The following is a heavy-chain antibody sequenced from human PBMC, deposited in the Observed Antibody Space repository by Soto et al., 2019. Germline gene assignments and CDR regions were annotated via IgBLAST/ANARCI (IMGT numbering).Heavy chain of an antibody. D-gene: IGHD6-13*01. J-gene: IGHJ4*02. V-gene: IGHV4-59*02. CDR1: GDSVSSYY. CDR2: ISYSGST. CDR3: ASGLSSSPNWFLDN. Sequence: ASETLSLTCSVSGDSVSSYYWSLIRQPPGKGLEWIGYISYSGSTNYNPSLKSRVTISVDTSKNQFSLKLSSVTAADTAVYYCASGLSSSPNWFLDNWGQGTLVTVSS.